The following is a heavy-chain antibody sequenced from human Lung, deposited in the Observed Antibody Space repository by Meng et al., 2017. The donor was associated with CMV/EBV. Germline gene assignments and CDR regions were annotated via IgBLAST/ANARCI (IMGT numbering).Heavy chain of an antibody. V-gene: IGHV3-64*02. CDR3: ARDRYGDYEGMHFDY. D-gene: IGHD4-17*01. CDR2: ISNNGGST. Sequence: GGSLRLXXAASGFTFSNYAMHWVRQAPGKGLEYVSAISNNGGSTYYADSVKGRFTISRDNSKNTLYLQMSSLRAEDMAVYYCARDRYGDYEGMHFDYWGQGTXVTVSS. J-gene: IGHJ4*02. CDR1: GFTFSNYA.